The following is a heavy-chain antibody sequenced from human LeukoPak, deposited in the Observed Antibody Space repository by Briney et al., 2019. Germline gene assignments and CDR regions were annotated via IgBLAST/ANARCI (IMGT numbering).Heavy chain of an antibody. V-gene: IGHV3-23*01. CDR1: GFTFSSYA. D-gene: IGHD3-22*01. Sequence: GGSVSLSYAASGFTFSSYAMRWVRQAPGKGLEWVSAISGRGGSTFYADSVKGRFTISRDNSKNKLYLQMNTLRAEDTAVYYCAKADIRNYYDSSGYFLWGQGTLVTVSS. J-gene: IGHJ4*02. CDR2: ISGRGGST. CDR3: AKADIRNYYDSSGYFL.